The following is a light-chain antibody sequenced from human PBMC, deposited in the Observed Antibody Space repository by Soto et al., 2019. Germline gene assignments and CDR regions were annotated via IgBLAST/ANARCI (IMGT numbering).Light chain of an antibody. V-gene: IGKV1D-16*01. Sequence: DIQMTQSPSSLSASVGDRVTITCRASQDISSWLAWYQQKPEKAPKSLIYAASNLQSGVPSRFSGNGSGTEFTLTISSLQPEDFATYYCQHYKSYPLTFGGGTKVEIK. CDR1: QDISSW. CDR3: QHYKSYPLT. J-gene: IGKJ4*01. CDR2: AAS.